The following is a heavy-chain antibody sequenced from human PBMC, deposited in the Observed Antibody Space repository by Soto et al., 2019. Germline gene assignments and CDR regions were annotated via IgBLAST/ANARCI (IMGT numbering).Heavy chain of an antibody. D-gene: IGHD2-8*01. V-gene: IGHV1-18*01. CDR3: ARDPYHVLMVNAPNLYGMVV. CDR1: GYTFTTYD. CDR2: ISTYNGNT. Sequence: QVQLVQSGAEVKKPGASVKVSCKASGYTFTTYDISWVRQAPGQGLEWMGRISTYNGNTNYPQSLQGRLTMTTDTSTNTAYMELRSLRADDTAVYYCARDPYHVLMVNAPNLYGMVVWGQGTTVTVSS. J-gene: IGHJ6*02.